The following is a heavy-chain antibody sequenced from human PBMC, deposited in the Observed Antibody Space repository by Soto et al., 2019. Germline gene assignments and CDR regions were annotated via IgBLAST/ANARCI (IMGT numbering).Heavy chain of an antibody. D-gene: IGHD6-19*01. V-gene: IGHV3-74*01. Sequence: EVQLVESGGDLVQPGGSLRLSCAASGFTFSNYWIHWVRQAPGKGLVWMSRIHSDGTSTSYADSVKGRVTISRDNAKNTVYLQMNSLRVEDTAVYYCARAGYSSGWHYFDYWGQGTLVTVSS. CDR2: IHSDGTST. CDR1: GFTFSNYW. J-gene: IGHJ4*02. CDR3: ARAGYSSGWHYFDY.